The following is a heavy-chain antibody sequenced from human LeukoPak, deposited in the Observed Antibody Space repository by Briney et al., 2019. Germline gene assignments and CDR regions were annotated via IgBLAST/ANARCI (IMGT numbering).Heavy chain of an antibody. CDR3: ARGTSGLVTTNDY. V-gene: IGHV7-4-1*02. CDR2: INTDTGNP. Sequence: ASVKVSCKASGYTFTGYYMHWVRQAPGQGLEWMGWINTDTGNPTYAQGFTGRFVISLDTSVSTAYLQISSLKAEDTAVYYCARGTSGLVTTNDYWGQGTLVTVSS. CDR1: GYTFTGYY. D-gene: IGHD3/OR15-3a*01. J-gene: IGHJ4*02.